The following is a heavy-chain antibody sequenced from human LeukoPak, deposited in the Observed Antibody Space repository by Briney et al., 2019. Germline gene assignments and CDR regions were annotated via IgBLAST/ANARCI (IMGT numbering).Heavy chain of an antibody. CDR2: IYHSGST. CDR3: AREYCSSTSCYDPHFDY. V-gene: IGHV4-30-2*01. D-gene: IGHD2-2*01. Sequence: SETLSLTCAVSGGSISSGGYSWSWIRQPPGKGLEWIGYIYHSGSTYYNPSLKSRVTISVGRSKNQFSLKLSSVTAADTAVYYCAREYCSSTSCYDPHFDYWGQGTLVTVSS. CDR1: GGSISSGGYS. J-gene: IGHJ4*02.